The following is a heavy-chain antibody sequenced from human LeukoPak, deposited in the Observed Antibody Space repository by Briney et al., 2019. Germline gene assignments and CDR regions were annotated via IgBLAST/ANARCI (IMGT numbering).Heavy chain of an antibody. CDR1: GFTFSSYG. V-gene: IGHV3-21*01. D-gene: IGHD6-19*01. CDR3: ASAYPRYSSGWYVGKVDGRFDY. Sequence: KPGGSLRLSCAASGFTFSSYGMHWVRQAPGKGLEWVSSISSSSSYIYYADSVKGRFTISRDNAKNSLYLQMNSLRAEDTAVYYCASAYPRYSSGWYVGKVDGRFDYWGQGTLVTVSS. J-gene: IGHJ4*02. CDR2: ISSSSSYI.